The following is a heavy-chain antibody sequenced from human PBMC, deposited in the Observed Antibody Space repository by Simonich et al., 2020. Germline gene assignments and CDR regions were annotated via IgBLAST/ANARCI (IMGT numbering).Heavy chain of an antibody. V-gene: IGHV3-74*01. CDR1: GFTFSSYW. Sequence: EVQLVESGGGLVQPGGSLRLSCAASGFTFSSYWMHWVRQAPGKGLGGVSRNNSEGSSPSNADSVKGRFTISRDNAKNTLYLQMNSLRAEDTAVYYCARDYSNYDAFDIWGQGTMVTVSS. CDR2: NNSEGSSP. J-gene: IGHJ3*02. D-gene: IGHD4-4*01. CDR3: ARDYSNYDAFDI.